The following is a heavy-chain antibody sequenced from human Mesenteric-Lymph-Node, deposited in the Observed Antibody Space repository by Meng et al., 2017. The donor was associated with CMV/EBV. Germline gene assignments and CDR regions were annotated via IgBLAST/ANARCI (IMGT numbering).Heavy chain of an antibody. D-gene: IGHD5-12*01. CDR2: SNAGNGNT. V-gene: IGHV1-3*02. CDR1: GYTFTSYA. Sequence: ASVKVSCKASGYTFTSYAMHWVRQAPGQRLEWMGWSNAGNGNTKYSQEFQGRVTITRDTSASTAFMELSRLTSDDTAVYYCARDQQSGSGYDLFNYWGQGTLVTVSS. CDR3: ARDQQSGSGYDLFNY. J-gene: IGHJ4*02.